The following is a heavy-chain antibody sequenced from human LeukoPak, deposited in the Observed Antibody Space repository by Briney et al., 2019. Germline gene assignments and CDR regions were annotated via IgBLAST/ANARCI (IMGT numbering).Heavy chain of an antibody. J-gene: IGHJ3*02. CDR1: GFTFSSYG. D-gene: IGHD3-22*01. CDR3: ARAEGYYDSSGDDAFDI. CDR2: IWYDGSNK. V-gene: IGHV3-33*01. Sequence: GGSLRLSCAASGFTFSSYGMHWIRQAPGKGLEWVAVIWYDGSNKYYADSVKGRFTISRDNSKNTLYLQMNSLRAEDTAVYYCARAEGYYDSSGDDAFDIWGQGTMVTVSS.